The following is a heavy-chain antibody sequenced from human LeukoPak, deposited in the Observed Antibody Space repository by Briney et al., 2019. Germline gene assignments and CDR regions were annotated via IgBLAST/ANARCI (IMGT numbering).Heavy chain of an antibody. CDR2: ISYDGSNK. CDR3: ARDRAVGWGFDAFDI. V-gene: IGHV3-30-3*01. CDR1: GFTFSSYA. Sequence: GRSLRLSCAASGFTFSSYAMHWVRQAPGKGLEWVAVISYDGSNKYYADSVKGRFTISRDNSKNTLYLQMNSLRAEDTAVYFCARDRAVGWGFDAFDIWGQGTKVTVSS. D-gene: IGHD6-19*01. J-gene: IGHJ3*02.